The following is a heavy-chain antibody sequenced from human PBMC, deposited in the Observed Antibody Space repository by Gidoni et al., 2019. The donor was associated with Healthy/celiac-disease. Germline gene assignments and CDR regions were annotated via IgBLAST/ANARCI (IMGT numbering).Heavy chain of an antibody. Sequence: QVQLVESGGGVVQPGRSLRLSCAASGFTFSSYGMHWVRQAPGKGLEWVAVIWYDGSNKYYADSVKGRFTISRDNSKNTLYLQMNSLRAEDTAVYYCARDMREWELLQYFDYWGQGTLVTVSS. CDR3: ARDMREWELLQYFDY. CDR2: IWYDGSNK. J-gene: IGHJ4*02. D-gene: IGHD1-26*01. V-gene: IGHV3-33*01. CDR1: GFTFSSYG.